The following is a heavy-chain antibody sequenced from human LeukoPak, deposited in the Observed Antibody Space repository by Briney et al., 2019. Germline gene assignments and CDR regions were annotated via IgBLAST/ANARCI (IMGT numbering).Heavy chain of an antibody. CDR3: ARRLTSMENFDY. D-gene: IGHD2/OR15-2a*01. V-gene: IGHV5-51*01. CDR2: IYPGDSDT. CDR1: AYSFTSSW. J-gene: IGHJ4*02. Sequence: GESLKISCKGSAYSFTSSWIGWVSQMPGKGLEWMGIIYPGDSDTRYSLSFQGQVTISADKSINTAYLQWNSLKASDTAMYYCARRLTSMENFDYWGQGTLVTVSS.